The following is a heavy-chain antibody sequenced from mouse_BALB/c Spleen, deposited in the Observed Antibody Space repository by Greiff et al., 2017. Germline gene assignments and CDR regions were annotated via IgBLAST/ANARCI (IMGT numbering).Heavy chain of an antibody. CDR1: GFTFSSYT. CDR2: ISNGGGST. D-gene: IGHD2-4*01. Sequence: EVQLQESGGGLVQPGGSLKLSCAASGFTFSSYTMSWVRQTPEKRLEWVAYISNGGGSTYYPDTVKGRFTISRDNAKNTLYLQMSSLKSEDTAMYYCARHGMITTTFYYAMDYWGQGTSVTVSS. V-gene: IGHV5-12-2*01. CDR3: ARHGMITTTFYYAMDY. J-gene: IGHJ4*01.